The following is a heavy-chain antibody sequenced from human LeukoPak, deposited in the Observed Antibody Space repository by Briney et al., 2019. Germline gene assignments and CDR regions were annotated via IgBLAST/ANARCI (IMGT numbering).Heavy chain of an antibody. V-gene: IGHV3-53*01. J-gene: IGHJ4*02. D-gene: IGHD3-10*01. Sequence: GGSLRLSCAASGFTVSSNYMSWVRQAPGKGLEWVSILYSAGATYYADSVRGRFTISRDSSKNTVSLQMNSLRAEDTAVYYCASGGMGARKYYSDPFHHWGQGTLVTVSS. CDR3: ASGGMGARKYYSDPFHH. CDR2: LYSAGAT. CDR1: GFTVSSNY.